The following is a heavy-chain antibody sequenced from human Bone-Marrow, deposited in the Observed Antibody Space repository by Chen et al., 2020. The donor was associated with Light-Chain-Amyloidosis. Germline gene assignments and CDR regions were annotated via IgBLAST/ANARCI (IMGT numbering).Heavy chain of an antibody. CDR1: GFTFSDHI. Sequence: EVQLVESGGGLVKPGGSLRLTCAASGFTFSDHIMHWVRQAPGKGLEWVSSLTSSSSFMYDADSVKGRFSISRDNAKSSLYLQMNSLRAEDTAVYYCAREGGYTSKLDYWGQGTLVTVSS. V-gene: IGHV3-21*01. J-gene: IGHJ4*02. CDR2: LTSSSSFM. CDR3: AREGGYTSKLDY. D-gene: IGHD5-12*01.